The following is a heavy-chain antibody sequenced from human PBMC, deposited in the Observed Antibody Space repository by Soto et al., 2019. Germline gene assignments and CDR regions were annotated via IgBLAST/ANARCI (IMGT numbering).Heavy chain of an antibody. CDR2: IYDSGST. CDR3: AKIGLNTALL. Sequence: QVQLQESGPGLVKPSQTLSLTCTVSSGSINSGDYYWSWIRQPPGKGLEWIGYIYDSGSTYYNPPIRSGVNRTRDTSKNRFFLNLRCVKASDTAVYYCAKIGLNTALLWGQGTLVTVSS. CDR1: SGSINSGDYY. J-gene: IGHJ4*02. D-gene: IGHD2-21*01. V-gene: IGHV4-30-4*01.